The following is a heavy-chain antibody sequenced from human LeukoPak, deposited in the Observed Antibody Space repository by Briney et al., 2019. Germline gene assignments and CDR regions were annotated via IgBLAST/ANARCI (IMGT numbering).Heavy chain of an antibody. CDR1: GGSISSYY. J-gene: IGHJ4*02. Sequence: SETLSLTCTVSGGSISSYYWSWIRQPPGKGLEWIGYIYYSGSTNYNPSLKSRVTISVDTSKNQFSLKLSSVTAADTAVYYCARSEYYGSGSSPSFDYWGQRTLVTVSS. CDR3: ARSEYYGSGSSPSFDY. CDR2: IYYSGST. D-gene: IGHD3-10*01. V-gene: IGHV4-59*01.